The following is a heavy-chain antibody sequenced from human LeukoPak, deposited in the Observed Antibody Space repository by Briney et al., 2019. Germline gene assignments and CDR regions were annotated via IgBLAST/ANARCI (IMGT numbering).Heavy chain of an antibody. Sequence: GGSLRLSCAASGFTFSSYWMSWVRQAPGKGLEWVANIKQDGSEKYYVDSVKGRFTISRDNAKNSLYLQMNSLRPEDTAVYYCAKDSSIYGWGNYYDGWGQGTLVTVSS. CDR3: AKDSSIYGWGNYYDG. CDR1: GFTFSSYW. CDR2: IKQDGSEK. V-gene: IGHV3-7*01. J-gene: IGHJ4*02. D-gene: IGHD3-10*01.